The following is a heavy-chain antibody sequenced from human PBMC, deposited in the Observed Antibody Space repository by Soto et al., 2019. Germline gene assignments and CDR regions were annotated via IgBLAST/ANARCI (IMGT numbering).Heavy chain of an antibody. Sequence: QVQLVESGGGVVQPGRSLTLSCAASGFIFSSYGMHWVRQAPGKELQWVAVIWYDGSNTYYADSVKGRFTISRDNSKNTLYLQMNSLRAEDTAVYYCARGLRAAAGRDYFQYWGQGTLVTVSS. CDR1: GFIFSSYG. D-gene: IGHD6-13*01. CDR3: ARGLRAAAGRDYFQY. CDR2: IWYDGSNT. V-gene: IGHV3-33*01. J-gene: IGHJ1*01.